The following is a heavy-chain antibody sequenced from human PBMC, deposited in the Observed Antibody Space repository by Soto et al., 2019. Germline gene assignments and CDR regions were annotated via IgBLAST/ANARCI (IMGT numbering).Heavy chain of an antibody. Sequence: GASVKVSCKASGYTFTSYGISWVRQAPGQGLEWMGWISAYNGNTNYAQKLQGRVTMTTDTSTSTAYMELRSLRSDDTAVYYCATSQRNYYDSSGYGYYFDYWGQGTLVTVSS. CDR3: ATSQRNYYDSSGYGYYFDY. J-gene: IGHJ4*02. D-gene: IGHD3-22*01. CDR1: GYTFTSYG. CDR2: ISAYNGNT. V-gene: IGHV1-18*01.